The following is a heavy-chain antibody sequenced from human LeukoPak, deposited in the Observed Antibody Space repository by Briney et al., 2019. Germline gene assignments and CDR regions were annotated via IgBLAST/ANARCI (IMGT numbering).Heavy chain of an antibody. J-gene: IGHJ5*02. CDR3: AREQTGTTFEKNRGSWFDP. D-gene: IGHD1-1*01. CDR1: GYTFTGYY. Sequence: ASVKVSCKASGYTFTGYYMHWVRQAPGQGLEWMGWINPNSGGTNYAQKFQGRVTMTRDTSISTAYMELSRLRSDDTAVYYCAREQTGTTFEKNRGSWFDPWGQGTLVTVSS. CDR2: INPNSGGT. V-gene: IGHV1-2*02.